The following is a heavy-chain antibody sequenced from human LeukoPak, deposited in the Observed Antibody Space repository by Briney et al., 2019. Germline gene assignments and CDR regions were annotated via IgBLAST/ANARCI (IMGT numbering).Heavy chain of an antibody. Sequence: GGSLRLSCAASGFAFSNHWMHWVRQAPGKGLGWVSRIDEGGSNAMYADSVKGRFSISRDNAKNTVNLQMNSLRAEDTGVYYCIRDEALWRLDYWGQGTLVTVSS. D-gene: IGHD2-21*01. J-gene: IGHJ4*02. CDR3: IRDEALWRLDY. CDR2: IDEGGSNA. CDR1: GFAFSNHW. V-gene: IGHV3-74*03.